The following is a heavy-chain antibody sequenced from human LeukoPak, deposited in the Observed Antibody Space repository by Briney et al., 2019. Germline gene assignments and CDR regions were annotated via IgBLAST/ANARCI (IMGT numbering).Heavy chain of an antibody. CDR2: ILHDGSNK. D-gene: IGHD3-9*01. CDR3: AREGDILTGYDY. Sequence: GRSLRLSCAASGFTFSRYGMHWVRQAPGKGLEWVAVILHDGSNKYYADSVKGRFTISRDNSKNTLYLQMNSLRAEDTAVYYCAREGDILTGYDYWGQGTLVTVSS. CDR1: GFTFSRYG. J-gene: IGHJ4*02. V-gene: IGHV3-30*03.